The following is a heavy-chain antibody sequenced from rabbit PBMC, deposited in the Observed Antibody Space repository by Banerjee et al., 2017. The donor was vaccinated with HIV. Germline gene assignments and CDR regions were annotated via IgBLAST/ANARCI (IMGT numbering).Heavy chain of an antibody. Sequence: QSLEESGGDLVKPGASLTLTCTASGFSFSSSYYMSWVRQAPGKGLEWIGTIYAGDGSTWYASWVNGRFTISKPSSTTVTLQMTSLTAADTATYFCARGSTYYYFNLWGQGTLVTVS. CDR3: ARGSTYYYFNL. V-gene: IGHV1S40*01. CDR1: GFSFSSSYY. CDR2: IYAGDGST. D-gene: IGHD8-1*01. J-gene: IGHJ4*01.